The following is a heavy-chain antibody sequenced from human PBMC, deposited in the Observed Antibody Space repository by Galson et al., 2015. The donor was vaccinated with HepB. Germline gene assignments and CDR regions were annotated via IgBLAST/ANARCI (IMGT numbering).Heavy chain of an antibody. Sequence: TLSLTCAVSGGSISSGGYSWSWIRQPPGKGLEWIGYIYYSGSTYYNPSLKSRVTISVDTSKNQFSLKLSSVTAADTAVYYCARAGLDSSGYYYNFGPAFDIWGQGTMVTVSS. CDR2: IYYSGST. CDR3: ARAGLDSSGYYYNFGPAFDI. J-gene: IGHJ3*02. CDR1: GGSISSGGYS. V-gene: IGHV4-30-4*07. D-gene: IGHD3-22*01.